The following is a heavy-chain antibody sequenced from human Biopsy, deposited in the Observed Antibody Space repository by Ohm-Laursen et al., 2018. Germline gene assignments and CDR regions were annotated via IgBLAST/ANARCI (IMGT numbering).Heavy chain of an antibody. CDR2: IYNTETT. Sequence: SLTLSLTCPVSGGSISSSTTYYWAWLRQPTGKGLAWIGSIYNTETTFYNPSTKCRVTISVDTSTKQFSLKVSSVTAADTALYFCARHPTGLWCDPWGHGTLVTVSS. CDR1: GGSISSSTTYY. V-gene: IGHV4-39*01. CDR3: ARHPTGLWCDP. J-gene: IGHJ5*02.